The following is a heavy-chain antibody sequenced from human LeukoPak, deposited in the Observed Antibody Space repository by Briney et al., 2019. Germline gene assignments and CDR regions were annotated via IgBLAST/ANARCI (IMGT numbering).Heavy chain of an antibody. D-gene: IGHD3-10*01. Sequence: ASVKVSCKASGYTFTSYAMHWVRQASGQRLEWMGWINAGNGNTKYSQKFQGRVTITRDTSASTAYMELSSLRSEDTAVYYCARRSVLLWFGELSGMDVWGQGTTVTVSS. CDR1: GYTFTSYA. J-gene: IGHJ6*02. CDR3: ARRSVLLWFGELSGMDV. CDR2: INAGNGNT. V-gene: IGHV1-3*01.